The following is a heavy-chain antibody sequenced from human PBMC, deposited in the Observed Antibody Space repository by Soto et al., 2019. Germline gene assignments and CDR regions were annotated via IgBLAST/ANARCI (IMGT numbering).Heavy chain of an antibody. CDR3: ASRDPGTSVDY. CDR1: GGSFTSNNW. Sequence: QVQLQESGPGLVKPSGTLSLTCAVSGGSFTSNNWWTWVRQPPGQGLEWIGEIYRTGTTNYTQSLKRRVNISLDKSENQFPLKVTSLTAADAAVYYCASRDPGTSVDYWGQGTLVTVSS. V-gene: IGHV4-4*02. J-gene: IGHJ4*02. CDR2: IYRTGTT. D-gene: IGHD1-7*01.